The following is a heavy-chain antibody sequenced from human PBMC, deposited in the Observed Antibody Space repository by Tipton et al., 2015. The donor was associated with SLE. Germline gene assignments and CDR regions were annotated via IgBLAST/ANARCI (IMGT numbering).Heavy chain of an antibody. CDR1: GFTFSSYW. D-gene: IGHD2-2*01. CDR2: IKQDGSEK. Sequence: GSLRLSCAASGFTFSSYWMSWVRQAPGKGLEWVANIKQDGSEKYYVDSVKGRFTISRDNAKNSLYLQMNSLRAEDTALYYCAKVGCSSTSCYEDYYYMDVWGKGTTVTVSS. J-gene: IGHJ6*03. CDR3: AKVGCSSTSCYEDYYYMDV. V-gene: IGHV3-7*03.